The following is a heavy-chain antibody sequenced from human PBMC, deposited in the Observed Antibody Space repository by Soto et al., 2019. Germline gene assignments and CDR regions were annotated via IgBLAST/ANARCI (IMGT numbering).Heavy chain of an antibody. CDR3: AREWRLTKVYYFDY. Sequence: QVQLQESGPGLVKPSGTLSLTCAVSGGSISSSNWWGWVRQPPGKGLEWIGEDDHRGSTNYNPSLKSRVTISVDKSKNQFSLKLSSVTAADTAVYYCAREWRLTKVYYFDYWGQGTLFTVSS. V-gene: IGHV4-4*02. D-gene: IGHD2-8*01. CDR1: GGSISSSNW. CDR2: DDHRGST. J-gene: IGHJ4*02.